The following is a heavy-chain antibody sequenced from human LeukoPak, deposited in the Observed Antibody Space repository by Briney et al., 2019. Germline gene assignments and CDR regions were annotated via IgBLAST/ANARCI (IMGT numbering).Heavy chain of an antibody. CDR2: MSGSGGST. D-gene: IGHD3-22*01. CDR1: GFTFNIYA. Sequence: GGSLRLSCAASGFTFNIYAMNWVRQAPGKGLEWVSAMSGSGGSTYYADSVKGRFTISRDNSKNTLYLLVNSLRAGDTALYYCAKTSEPYYNIGKALDFWGQGTLVTVSS. CDR3: AKTSEPYYNIGKALDF. J-gene: IGHJ4*02. V-gene: IGHV3-23*01.